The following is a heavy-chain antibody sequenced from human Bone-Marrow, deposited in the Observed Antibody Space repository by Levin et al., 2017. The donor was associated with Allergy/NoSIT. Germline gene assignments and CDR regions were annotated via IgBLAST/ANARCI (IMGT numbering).Heavy chain of an antibody. Sequence: GESLKISCAASGFTFSSYAMHWVRQAPGKGLEWVAVISYDGSNKYYADSVKGRFTISRDNSKNTLYLQMNSLRAEDTAVYYCARDGRYCSSTSCYFDGDYYYGMDVWGQGTTVTVSS. CDR1: GFTFSSYA. V-gene: IGHV3-30*04. D-gene: IGHD2-2*01. J-gene: IGHJ6*02. CDR3: ARDGRYCSSTSCYFDGDYYYGMDV. CDR2: ISYDGSNK.